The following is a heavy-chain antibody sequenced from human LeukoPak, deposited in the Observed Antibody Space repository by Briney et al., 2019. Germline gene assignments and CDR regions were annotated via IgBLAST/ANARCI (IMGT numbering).Heavy chain of an antibody. D-gene: IGHD2-21*02. CDR1: GFTFSSYG. CDR3: ARDRLGVTHFDC. Sequence: GGSLRLSCAASGFTFSSYGMHWVRQAPGKGLEWVAVIWYDGSNKYYAESVKGRFTISRDNSKNTMYLQMESLRAEDTAVYYCARDRLGVTHFDCWGQGTLVTVSS. CDR2: IWYDGSNK. J-gene: IGHJ4*02. V-gene: IGHV3-33*01.